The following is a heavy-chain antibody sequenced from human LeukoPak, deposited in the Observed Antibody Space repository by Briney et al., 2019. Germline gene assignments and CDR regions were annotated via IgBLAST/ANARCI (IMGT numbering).Heavy chain of an antibody. D-gene: IGHD2-2*01. V-gene: IGHV1-69*01. J-gene: IGHJ4*02. CDR2: IIPIFGTA. CDR1: GGTFSSYA. Sequence: ASVKVSCKASGGTFSSYAISWVRQAPGQGLEWMGGIIPIFGTANYAQKFQARVTVTADESTSTAYMELSSLRSEDTAVYYCARGVVVPAAMVGAGFFDYWGQGTLVTVSS. CDR3: ARGVVVPAAMVGAGFFDY.